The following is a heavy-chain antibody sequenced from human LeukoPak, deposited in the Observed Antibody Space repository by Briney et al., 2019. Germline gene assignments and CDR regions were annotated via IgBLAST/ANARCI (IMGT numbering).Heavy chain of an antibody. V-gene: IGHV3-48*04. J-gene: IGHJ4*02. CDR3: ARDRGGSYSAIDY. CDR2: ISSSSSTI. D-gene: IGHD1-26*01. Sequence: GGSLSLSWAASGVTLSSYSMNCVRHAPGEGLGWVSIISSSSSTIYYADSVKGQFTISRDNAKNSLYLEMNSLRAEDTAVYYCARDRGGSYSAIDYWGQGTLVTVSS. CDR1: GVTLSSYS.